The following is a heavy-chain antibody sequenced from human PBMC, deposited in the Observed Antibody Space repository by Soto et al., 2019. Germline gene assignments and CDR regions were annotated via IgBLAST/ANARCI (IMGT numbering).Heavy chain of an antibody. CDR1: VGSISSGDFY. CDR3: PREWRACNRSRFYRPDS. CDR2: IYHSGCT. Sequence: PSETLSFTCTASVGSISSGDFYLSWIRQPPGKGLEWIGYIYHSGCTYYNPSLESRVTISVETSKNQFSLKLSSVTAADTAVYYCPREWRACNRSRFYRPDSWAQGTLVTVSS. V-gene: IGHV4-30-4*01. D-gene: IGHD3-16*02. J-gene: IGHJ4*02.